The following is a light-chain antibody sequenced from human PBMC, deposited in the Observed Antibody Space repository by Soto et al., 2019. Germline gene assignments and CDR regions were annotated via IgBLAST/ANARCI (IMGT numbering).Light chain of an antibody. CDR2: VAS. V-gene: IGKV1-12*01. CDR3: QRANSFPLP. J-gene: IGKJ5*01. Sequence: DIQVTQSPSSLSASVGDRVTITCRASQGISNWLAWYQQKPGKAPKLLIYVASSLQSGVPSRFSGSGSGTDFTLPISSLQPEDFATSYCQRANSFPLPFGQGTRLEIK. CDR1: QGISNW.